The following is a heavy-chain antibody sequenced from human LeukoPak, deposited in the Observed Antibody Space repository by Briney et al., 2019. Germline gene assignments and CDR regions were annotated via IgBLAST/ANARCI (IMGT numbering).Heavy chain of an antibody. CDR3: ARDRDNVAGTRGYFDY. Sequence: SETLSLTCTVSGGSTSSSSYYWGWIRQPPGKGLEWIGSIYYSGSTYYNPSLKSRVTISVDTSKNQFSLKLSSVTAADTAVYYCARDRDNVAGTRGYFDYWGQGTLVTVSS. CDR1: GGSTSSSSYY. V-gene: IGHV4-39*07. CDR2: IYYSGST. D-gene: IGHD6-19*01. J-gene: IGHJ4*02.